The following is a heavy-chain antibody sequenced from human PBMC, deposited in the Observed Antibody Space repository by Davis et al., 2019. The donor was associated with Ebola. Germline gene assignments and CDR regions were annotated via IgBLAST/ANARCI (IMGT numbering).Heavy chain of an antibody. CDR1: GGSISSGGYS. CDR3: ARDKSAIEAFDI. V-gene: IGHV4-30-2*01. Sequence: SETLSLTCAVSGGSISSGGYSWSWIRQPPGKGLEWIGYIYHSGSTYYNPSLKSRVTISVDRSKNQFSLKLSSVTAADTAVYYCARDKSAIEAFDIWGQGSLVIVS. J-gene: IGHJ3*02. CDR2: IYHSGST.